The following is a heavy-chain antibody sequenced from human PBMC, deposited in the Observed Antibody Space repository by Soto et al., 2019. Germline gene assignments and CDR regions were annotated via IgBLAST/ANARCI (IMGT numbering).Heavy chain of an antibody. V-gene: IGHV3-23*01. CDR2: ISGSGGST. CDR3: AAFDYIWGSYRYTDFDY. CDR1: GFTFSSYA. Sequence: PGGSLRLSCAASGFTFSSYAMSWVRQAPGKGLEWVSAISGSGGSTYYADSVKGRFTISRDNSKNTLYLQMNSLRAEDTAVYYCAAFDYIWGSYRYTDFDYWGQGTLVTVSS. D-gene: IGHD3-16*02. J-gene: IGHJ4*02.